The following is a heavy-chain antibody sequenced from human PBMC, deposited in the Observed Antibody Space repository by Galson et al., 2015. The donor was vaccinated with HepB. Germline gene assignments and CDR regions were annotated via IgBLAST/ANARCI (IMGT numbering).Heavy chain of an antibody. V-gene: IGHV4-59*01. CDR2: IDDSGST. CDR3: ARWSYYDSTGYGVYYYSGLDV. CDR1: GDSISNYF. Sequence: SETLSLTCVVSGDSISNYFWSWIRQPPGKGLEWIGYIDDSGSTNYNPSLKSRVTISVDTAKNQFSLKLSSVTAADTAVYFCARWSYYDSTGYGVYYYSGLDVWGQGTTVTVSS. D-gene: IGHD3-22*01. J-gene: IGHJ6*02.